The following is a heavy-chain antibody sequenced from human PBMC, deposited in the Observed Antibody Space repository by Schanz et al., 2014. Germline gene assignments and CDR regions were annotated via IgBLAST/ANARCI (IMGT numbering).Heavy chain of an antibody. Sequence: EVQLVESGGGLVQPGRSLRLSCAASGFTFSSHWMHWVRQDPGKGLVWVARINSVGSNTDYADSVTGRFTISRDNSKSTLYLQMNSLRAEDTAVYYCANNWNLDYWGQGTLVTVSS. CDR2: INSVGSNT. V-gene: IGHV3-74*01. CDR3: ANNWNLDY. J-gene: IGHJ4*02. CDR1: GFTFSSHW. D-gene: IGHD1-20*01.